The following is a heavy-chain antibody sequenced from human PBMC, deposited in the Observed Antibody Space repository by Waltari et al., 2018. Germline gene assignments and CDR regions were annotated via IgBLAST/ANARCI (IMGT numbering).Heavy chain of an antibody. V-gene: IGHV3-48*03. CDR2: ISSSGNTI. CDR1: GFTFSSYE. Sequence: EVQLVESGGGLVQPGGSLRLSCAASGFTFSSYEMNWVRQAPGKGLEWVSYISSSGNTIYDADAVKGRFTISRDNAKNSLYLQMNSLRAEDTAVYYCARGDNWGFDYWGQGTLVTVSS. J-gene: IGHJ4*02. D-gene: IGHD7-27*01. CDR3: ARGDNWGFDY.